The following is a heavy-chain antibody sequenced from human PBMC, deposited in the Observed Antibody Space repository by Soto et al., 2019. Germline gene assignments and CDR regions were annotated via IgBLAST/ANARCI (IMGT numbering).Heavy chain of an antibody. Sequence: PGGSLRLSCAASGVIFADYARTGVRQAPGKGLEWVSDISWNSDSTGYADSVKGRFTISRDNAKNSLYLQMNSLRAEDTAFYYCARDLGRTRFDPWGQGTLVTVSS. J-gene: IGHJ5*02. CDR2: ISWNSDST. V-gene: IGHV3-20*04. D-gene: IGHD1-7*01. CDR3: ARDLGRTRFDP. CDR1: GVIFADYA.